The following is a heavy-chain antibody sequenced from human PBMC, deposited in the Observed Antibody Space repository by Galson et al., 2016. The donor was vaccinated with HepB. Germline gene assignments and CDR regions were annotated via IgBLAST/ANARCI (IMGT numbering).Heavy chain of an antibody. D-gene: IGHD3-16*01. CDR2: ISEYGDTT. CDR3: AKQFVDV. J-gene: IGHJ6*02. Sequence: SLRLSCAASGFTLRSFAMNWVRQAPGKRLEWVSSISEYGDTTDYADSVKGRFTISRDNPKSTLYLQMDSLRVEDTAVYYCAKQFVDVWGQGTTVTVSS. V-gene: IGHV3-23*01. CDR1: GFTLRSFA.